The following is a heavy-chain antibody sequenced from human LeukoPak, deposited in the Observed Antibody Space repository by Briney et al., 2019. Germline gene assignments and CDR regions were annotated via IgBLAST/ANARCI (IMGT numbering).Heavy chain of an antibody. Sequence: GGSLRLSCAASGFTFNTYSMNWVRQAPGKGLEWVSSISSSSSYIYYADSVKGRFTISRDNAKNSLYLQMNSLRAEVTAVYYCARGYCSSTSCYRSYYYYYMDVWGKGTTVTVSS. D-gene: IGHD2-2*02. CDR2: ISSSSSYI. J-gene: IGHJ6*03. CDR3: ARGYCSSTSCYRSYYYYYMDV. V-gene: IGHV3-21*01. CDR1: GFTFNTYS.